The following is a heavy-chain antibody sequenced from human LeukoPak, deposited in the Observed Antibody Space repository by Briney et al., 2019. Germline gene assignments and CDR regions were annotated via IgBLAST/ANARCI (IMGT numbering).Heavy chain of an antibody. D-gene: IGHD2-21*01. CDR2: IKQDGSEK. CDR3: AKERVVRYFDL. V-gene: IGHV3-7*03. J-gene: IGHJ2*01. Sequence: GGSLRLSCAASGFTFSSYWMSWVRQAPGKGLEWVANIKQDGSEKYYVDSVKGRFTISRDNAKNSLYLQMNSLRAEDTAVYYCAKERVVRYFDLWGRGTLVTVSS. CDR1: GFTFSSYW.